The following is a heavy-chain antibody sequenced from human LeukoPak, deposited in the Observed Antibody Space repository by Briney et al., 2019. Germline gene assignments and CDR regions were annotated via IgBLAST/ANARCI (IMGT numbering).Heavy chain of an antibody. D-gene: IGHD6-19*01. V-gene: IGHV4-39*01. Sequence: PSETLSLTCAVSGGSISSASNSWGWIRQPPGKGLEWIGTIYYSGSTYYNPSLKRRVTISIATSKNQLSLRLSSVTAADTAVFYCARSTDGTTSSGWYVDYWGQGTLVTVSS. CDR2: IYYSGST. CDR3: ARSTDGTTSSGWYVDY. J-gene: IGHJ4*02. CDR1: GGSISSASNS.